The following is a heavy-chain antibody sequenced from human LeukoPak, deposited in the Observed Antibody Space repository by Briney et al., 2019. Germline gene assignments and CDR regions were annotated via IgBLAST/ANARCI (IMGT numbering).Heavy chain of an antibody. J-gene: IGHJ5*02. CDR1: GFTFRSHW. CDR3: ARLRHDSSGYYYDP. Sequence: TGGSLRLSCAASGFTFRSHWMHWVRQAPGKGLVWVSRINGDGDSTLYADSVKGRFTISRDNAKNTLYLQMNSLRAEDTAVYYCARLRHDSSGYYYDPWGQGTLVTVSS. D-gene: IGHD3-22*01. V-gene: IGHV3-74*01. CDR2: INGDGDST.